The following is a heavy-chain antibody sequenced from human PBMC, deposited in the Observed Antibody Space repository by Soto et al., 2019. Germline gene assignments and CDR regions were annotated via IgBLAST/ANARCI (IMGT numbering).Heavy chain of an antibody. D-gene: IGHD6-6*01. V-gene: IGHV2-26*01. CDR2: IFSNDEK. J-gene: IGHJ5*02. Sequence: QVTLKESGPVLVKPTETLTLTCTVSGFSLSNARMGVSWIRQPPVKALEWLAHIFSNDEKSYSTSLKSRLTISKDTSKSQVVLTMTNMDPVDTATYYCARLPSYPSDWFDPWGQGTLVTVSS. CDR1: GFSLSNARMG. CDR3: ARLPSYPSDWFDP.